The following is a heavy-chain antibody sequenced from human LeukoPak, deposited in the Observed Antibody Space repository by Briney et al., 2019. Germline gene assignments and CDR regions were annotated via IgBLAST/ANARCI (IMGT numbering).Heavy chain of an antibody. Sequence: SETLSLTCTVSGGSLSSYYWSWIRQPPGKGLEWIWYIYYSGSTNYNPSLKSRVTISVDTSKNQFSLKLSSVTAADTAVYYCARLSPLVPVPRAYYMDVWGKGTTVTVSS. CDR3: ARLSPLVPVPRAYYMDV. D-gene: IGHD6-6*01. CDR1: GGSLSSYY. J-gene: IGHJ6*03. CDR2: IYYSGST. V-gene: IGHV4-59*01.